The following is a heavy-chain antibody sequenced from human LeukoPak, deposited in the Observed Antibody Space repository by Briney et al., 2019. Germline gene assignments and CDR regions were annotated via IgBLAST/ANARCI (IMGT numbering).Heavy chain of an antibody. CDR1: GFTFSSYA. Sequence: GGSLRLSCAASGFTFSSYAMTWVRQAPGKGLEWVSAISGSGGTTYYADSVKGRFTISRDNAKNSLYLQMNSLRDEDTAVYYCARGLDYGFDYWGRGTLVTVSS. J-gene: IGHJ4*01. V-gene: IGHV3-23*01. CDR3: ARGLDYGFDY. CDR2: ISGSGGTT. D-gene: IGHD4-17*01.